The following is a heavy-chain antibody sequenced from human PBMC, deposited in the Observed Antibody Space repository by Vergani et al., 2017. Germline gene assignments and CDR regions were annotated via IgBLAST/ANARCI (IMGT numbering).Heavy chain of an antibody. J-gene: IGHJ4*02. CDR1: GFTFSTYA. CDR3: VKDAGSYENFFDS. CDR2: LTGGVGST. Sequence: EVQLLESGGSLKQPGGSVRLSCAASGFTFSTYAMHWVRQAPGKWLECVSALTGGVGSTYYADSFKGRFIISRDNSRDTLYLQMNILRLEDTATYYCVKDAGSYENFFDSWGQGTLVTVSS. V-gene: IGHV3-23*01. D-gene: IGHD1-26*01.